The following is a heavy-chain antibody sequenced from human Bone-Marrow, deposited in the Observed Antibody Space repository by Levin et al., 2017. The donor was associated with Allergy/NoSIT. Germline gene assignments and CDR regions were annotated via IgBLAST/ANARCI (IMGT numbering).Heavy chain of an antibody. CDR2: ISYDGDFI. V-gene: IGHV3-30*18. CDR3: AKSPTLTGYYEWFDP. D-gene: IGHD3-9*01. Sequence: RAGGSLRLSCAASGFSFRSYGMHWVRQAPGKGLEWVGLISYDGDFIFYGGSVKGRFTISRDNSNNTLFLQMDSLRAEDTAIYYCAKSPTLTGYYEWFDPWGQGTLVTVSS. CDR1: GFSFRSYG. J-gene: IGHJ5*02.